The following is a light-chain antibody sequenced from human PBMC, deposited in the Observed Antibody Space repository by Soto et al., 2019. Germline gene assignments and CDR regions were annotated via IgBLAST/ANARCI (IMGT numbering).Light chain of an antibody. CDR1: QSISSY. Sequence: DIQMTQSPSSLSASVGDRVTITCRASQSISSYLNWYQQKPGKAPKLLIYAASSLQSGVPSRFSGSGSGTDFTLTISSLQPEDFATYYCQQIYITPPTLRQGTKLEIK. CDR3: QQIYITPPT. CDR2: AAS. V-gene: IGKV1-39*01. J-gene: IGKJ2*01.